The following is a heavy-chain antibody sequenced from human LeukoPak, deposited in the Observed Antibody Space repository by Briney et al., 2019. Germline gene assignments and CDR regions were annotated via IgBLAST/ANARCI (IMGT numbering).Heavy chain of an antibody. V-gene: IGHV3-21*06. J-gene: IGHJ4*02. Sequence: NPGGSLRLSCAVSGFAFSSYRMNWVRQAPGKGLEWVSCISSNGDYIYYTDSVKGRFSISRDNAKNSLYLQLRSLRAEATAVYSCARARDPNSGSWFSDSWGQGTLVTVSS. CDR1: GFAFSSYR. CDR2: ISSNGDYI. D-gene: IGHD6-13*01. CDR3: ARARDPNSGSWFSDS.